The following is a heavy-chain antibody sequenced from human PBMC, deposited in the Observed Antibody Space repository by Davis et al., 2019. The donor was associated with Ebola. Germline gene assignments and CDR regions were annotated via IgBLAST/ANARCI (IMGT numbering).Heavy chain of an antibody. J-gene: IGHJ6*02. Sequence: SETLSLTCTVSGGSISSYYWSWIRQPPGKGLEWIGYIYYSGSTNYNPSLKSRVTISVDTPKNQFSLKLSSVTAEDTAVYYCARSGYNWNDRAGYYYYYGMDVWGQGTTVTVSS. V-gene: IGHV4-59*01. CDR2: IYYSGST. CDR3: ARSGYNWNDRAGYYYYYGMDV. CDR1: GGSISSYY. D-gene: IGHD1-20*01.